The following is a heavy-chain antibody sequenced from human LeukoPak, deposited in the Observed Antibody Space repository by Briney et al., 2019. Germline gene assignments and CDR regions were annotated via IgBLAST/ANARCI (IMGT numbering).Heavy chain of an antibody. D-gene: IGHD6-13*01. CDR1: GYTFTSYY. J-gene: IGHJ4*02. Sequence: ASVKVSCKASGYTFTSYYMHWVRQAPGQGLEWMGIINPSGGSTSYAQKFQGRVTMTRDTSTSTVYMELSSLRSEDTAAYYCASGRRIAAAGKEMDYWGQGTLVTVSS. CDR2: INPSGGST. CDR3: ASGRRIAAAGKEMDY. V-gene: IGHV1-46*01.